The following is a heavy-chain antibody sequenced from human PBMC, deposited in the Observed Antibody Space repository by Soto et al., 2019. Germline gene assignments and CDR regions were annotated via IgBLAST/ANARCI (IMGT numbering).Heavy chain of an antibody. V-gene: IGHV1-18*04. CDR1: GYTFTSYG. D-gene: IGHD6-13*01. J-gene: IGHJ4*02. CDR2: ISAYNGNT. CDR3: ARVWSDIAAAGKPFDY. Sequence: QVQLVQSGAEVKKPGASVKVSCKASGYTFTSYGISWVRQAPGQGLEWMGWISAYNGNTNYAQKLQGRVTMTTDTSTSTGYVELRSLRSDDTAVYYCARVWSDIAAAGKPFDYWGQGTLVTVSS.